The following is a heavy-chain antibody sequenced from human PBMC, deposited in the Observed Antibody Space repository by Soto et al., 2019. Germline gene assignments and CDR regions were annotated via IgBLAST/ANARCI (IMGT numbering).Heavy chain of an antibody. CDR2: IFYTGNT. D-gene: IGHD3-10*01. CDR1: GGPISSYY. Sequence: PSETLSLTCNVSGGPISSYYWSWIRQSPGKGLEWIGQIFYTGNTNYNPSLKSRVTMSVDIPKKQFSLKLRSVTTADTAIYFCARNNVRGVSNSYNWMDPWGQGTMVTVYS. V-gene: IGHV4-59*01. CDR3: ARNNVRGVSNSYNWMDP. J-gene: IGHJ5*02.